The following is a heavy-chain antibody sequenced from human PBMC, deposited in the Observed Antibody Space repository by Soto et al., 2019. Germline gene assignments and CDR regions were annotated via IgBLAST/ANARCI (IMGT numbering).Heavy chain of an antibody. CDR2: IYHNGST. V-gene: IGHV4-4*02. D-gene: IGHD3-3*01. Sequence: QVRLEESGPGLAKPSGTLSLTCAVSGDSITSANWWSWVRQSPRKGLEWRGEIYHNGSTNYNPSLKSRVASSVDKDKNQFSLKLTSVTAADTAVYYCARARGAIFGVVIRNWFDPWGQGTLVTVSS. J-gene: IGHJ5*02. CDR3: ARARGAIFGVVIRNWFDP. CDR1: GDSITSANW.